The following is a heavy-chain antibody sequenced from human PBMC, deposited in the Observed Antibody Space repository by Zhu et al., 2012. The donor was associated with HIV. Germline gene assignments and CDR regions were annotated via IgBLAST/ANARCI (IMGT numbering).Heavy chain of an antibody. V-gene: IGHV4-38-2*01. CDR2: IYHSGST. CDR3: ARVSGSGSYLDSFPQTRFDP. CDR1: GYSISSGYY. D-gene: IGHD3-10*01. J-gene: IGHJ5*02. Sequence: QVQLQESGPGLVKPSETLSLTCAVSGYSISSGYYWGWIRQPPGKGLEWIGSIYHSGSTYYNPSLKXRVTISVDTSKNQFSLKLSSVTAADTAVYYCARVSGSGSYLDSFPQTRFDPWGQGALATVSS.